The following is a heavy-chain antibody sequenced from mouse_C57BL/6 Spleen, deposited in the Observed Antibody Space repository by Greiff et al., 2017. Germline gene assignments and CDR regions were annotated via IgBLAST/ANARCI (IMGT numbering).Heavy chain of an antibody. CDR3: ARRGWDYAMDY. Sequence: DVQLQESGPELVKPGASVKIPCKASGYTFTDYNMAWVKQSHGKSLEWIGDINPNNGGTIYNQKFKGKATLTVDKSSSTAYMELRSLTSEDTAVYYCARRGWDYAMDYWGQGTSVTVSS. D-gene: IGHD2-3*01. J-gene: IGHJ4*01. CDR1: GYTFTDYN. CDR2: INPNNGGT. V-gene: IGHV1-18*01.